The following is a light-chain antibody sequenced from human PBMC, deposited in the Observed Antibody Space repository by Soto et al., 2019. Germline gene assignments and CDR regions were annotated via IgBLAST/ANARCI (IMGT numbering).Light chain of an antibody. J-gene: IGKJ1*01. CDR1: QSVSSY. CDR3: QKRSNWPPT. V-gene: IGKV3-11*01. CDR2: DAY. Sequence: EIVWTQSPATLSLSPGERATLSCRASQSVSSYLAWYQQKPGQAPRLLIYDAYTRATGIPARFSGSGSGTDFTLTITSLEPEDFAVYYCQKRSNWPPTFGQGTKVDIK.